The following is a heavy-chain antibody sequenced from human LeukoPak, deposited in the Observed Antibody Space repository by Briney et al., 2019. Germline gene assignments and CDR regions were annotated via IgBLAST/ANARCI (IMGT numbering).Heavy chain of an antibody. CDR3: AKLPYYYDSSGYVDY. CDR1: GFTFSSYA. CDR2: ISCSGGTT. V-gene: IGHV3-23*01. J-gene: IGHJ4*02. D-gene: IGHD3-22*01. Sequence: GGSLRLSCAASGFTFSSYARSWVRQPPGKGLEWVSAISCSGGTTYYADSVKGRFTISRDNSKNTLYLQMNSLRAEDTAVYYCAKLPYYYDSSGYVDYWGQGTLVTVSS.